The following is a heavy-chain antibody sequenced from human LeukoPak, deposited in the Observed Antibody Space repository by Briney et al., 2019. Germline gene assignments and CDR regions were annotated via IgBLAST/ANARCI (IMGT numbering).Heavy chain of an antibody. J-gene: IGHJ4*02. CDR1: GFTFSDHH. D-gene: IGHD6-13*01. CDR3: ARAPSISPAGFFDY. V-gene: IGHV3-72*01. CDR2: TRNKAKSYTT. Sequence: GGSLRLSCEPPGFTFSDHHMDWVRQAPGKGLEWVGRTRNKAKSYTTEYAASVKGRFTVSRDDSKNSLYLQMNSLNTEDTAVYYCARAPSISPAGFFDYWGQGTLVTVSS.